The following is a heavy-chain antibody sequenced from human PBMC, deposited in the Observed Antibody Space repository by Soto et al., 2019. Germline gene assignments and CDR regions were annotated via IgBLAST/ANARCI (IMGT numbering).Heavy chain of an antibody. CDR3: ARDASLTVDAFDM. Sequence: SETLSLTCAVSGGSISSGGYSWSWLRQPPGKGLEWIGYIFHSGSTNYNPSLKSRVTISVDTSKNQFSLKLSSVTAADTAVYYCARDASLTVDAFDMWGQGTMVTVSS. V-gene: IGHV4-30-2*01. J-gene: IGHJ3*02. D-gene: IGHD3-9*01. CDR2: IFHSGST. CDR1: GGSISSGGYS.